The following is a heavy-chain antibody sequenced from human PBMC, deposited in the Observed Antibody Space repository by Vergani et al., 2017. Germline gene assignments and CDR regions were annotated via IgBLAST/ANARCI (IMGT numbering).Heavy chain of an antibody. V-gene: IGHV3-30*02. CDR3: AKDGYDILTGPYGMDV. D-gene: IGHD3-9*01. CDR1: GFTFSSYG. Sequence: QVQLVESGGGVVQPGGSLRLSCAASGFTFSSYGMHWVRQAPGKGLEWVAFIRYDGSNKYYADSVKGRFTISRDNSKNTPYLQINSLRAEDTAVYYCAKDGYDILTGPYGMDVWGQGTTVTVSS. J-gene: IGHJ6*02. CDR2: IRYDGSNK.